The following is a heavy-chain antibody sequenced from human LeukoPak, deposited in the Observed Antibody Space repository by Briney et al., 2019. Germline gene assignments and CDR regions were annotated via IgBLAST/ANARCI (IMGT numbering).Heavy chain of an antibody. Sequence: SETLSLTCTVSGGSISSYYWSWIRQPPGKGLEWIGCIYYSGSTNYNPSLKSRVTISVDTSKNQFSLKLSSVTAADTAVYYCARGIAAGTILPNWFDPWGQGTLVTVSS. CDR1: GGSISSYY. V-gene: IGHV4-59*01. CDR3: ARGIAAGTILPNWFDP. J-gene: IGHJ5*02. CDR2: IYYSGST. D-gene: IGHD6-13*01.